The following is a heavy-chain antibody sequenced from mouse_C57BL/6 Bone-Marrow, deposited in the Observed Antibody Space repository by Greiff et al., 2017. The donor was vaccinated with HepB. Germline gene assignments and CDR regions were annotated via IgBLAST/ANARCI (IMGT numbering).Heavy chain of an antibody. Sequence: VQLQQSVAELVRPGASVKLSCTASGFNIKNTYMHGVKQRPEQGLEWIGRIDPANGNTKYAPKFQGKATITADTSSNTAYLQLSSLTSEDTAIYYCAIYGSSYGGDYWGQGTTLTVSS. CDR2: IDPANGNT. J-gene: IGHJ2*01. CDR1: GFNIKNTY. CDR3: AIYGSSYGGDY. D-gene: IGHD1-1*01. V-gene: IGHV14-3*01.